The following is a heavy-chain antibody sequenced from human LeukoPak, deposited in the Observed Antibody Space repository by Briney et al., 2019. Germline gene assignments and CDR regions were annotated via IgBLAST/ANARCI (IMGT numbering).Heavy chain of an antibody. Sequence: SVKVSCKTSGYTFTSFGISWVRQAPGQGLEWMGWISGYNGYTNYAQNLQGRVTATTDTSTSTVYMELRSLRSDDTAVYYCARGNGDNSGAYVFDIWGRGKMVTVSS. J-gene: IGHJ3*02. CDR1: GYTFTSFG. V-gene: IGHV1-18*01. CDR2: ISGYNGYT. D-gene: IGHD4-17*01. CDR3: ARGNGDNSGAYVFDI.